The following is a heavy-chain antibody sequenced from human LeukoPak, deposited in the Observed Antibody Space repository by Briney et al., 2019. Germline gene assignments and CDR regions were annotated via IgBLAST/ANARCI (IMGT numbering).Heavy chain of an antibody. CDR1: GFTVSSNY. Sequence: GGSLRLSCAASGFTVSSNYMSWVRQAPGKGLEWVSVIYSGGSTYYADSVKGRFTISRDNSKNTLYLQMNSLRAEDAAVYYCARDYDSSGYDYWGQGTLVTVSS. CDR3: ARDYDSSGYDY. V-gene: IGHV3-53*01. CDR2: IYSGGST. J-gene: IGHJ4*02. D-gene: IGHD3-22*01.